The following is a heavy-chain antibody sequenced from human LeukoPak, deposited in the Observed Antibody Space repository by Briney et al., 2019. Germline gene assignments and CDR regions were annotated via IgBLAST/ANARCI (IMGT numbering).Heavy chain of an antibody. CDR3: ARAVSGRFDY. CDR2: IYYSGST. CDR1: GGSMSPYH. D-gene: IGHD6-19*01. J-gene: IGHJ4*02. V-gene: IGHV4-59*08. Sequence: SETLSLTCTVSGGSMSPYHWGWIRQPPGKGLEWTGYIYYSGSTNYNPSLKSRVTISVDTSKNQFSLKLRSVTAADTAIYYCARAVSGRFDYWGQGTLVTVSS.